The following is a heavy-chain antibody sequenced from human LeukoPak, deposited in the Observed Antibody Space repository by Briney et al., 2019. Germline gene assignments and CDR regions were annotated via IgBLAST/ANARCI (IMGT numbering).Heavy chain of an antibody. CDR3: ARRPLDYGDHFPFDY. V-gene: IGHV4-39*01. D-gene: IGHD4-17*01. J-gene: IGHJ4*02. Sequence: SETLSLTCTVSGGSVSSGSYYWSWIRQPPGKGLEWIGSMYYSGSTYYNPSLKSRVTISVDTFKNQFSLRLSSVTAADTAVYYCARRPLDYGDHFPFDYWGQGTLVTVSS. CDR1: GGSVSSGSYY. CDR2: MYYSGST.